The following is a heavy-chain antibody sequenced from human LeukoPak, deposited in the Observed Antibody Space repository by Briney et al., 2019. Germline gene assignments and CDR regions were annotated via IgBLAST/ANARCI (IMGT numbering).Heavy chain of an antibody. Sequence: SETLSLTCTVSGGSISSSSYSWGWIRQPPGEGLEWIGSIYYSGSTYYNPSLKSRVTISVDTSKNQFSLKLSSVTAADTAVYYCARRMMCSKSSYYYYGMDVWGQGTTVTVSS. D-gene: IGHD3-16*01. CDR2: IYYSGST. V-gene: IGHV4-39*01. CDR1: GGSISSSSYS. J-gene: IGHJ6*02. CDR3: ARRMMCSKSSYYYYGMDV.